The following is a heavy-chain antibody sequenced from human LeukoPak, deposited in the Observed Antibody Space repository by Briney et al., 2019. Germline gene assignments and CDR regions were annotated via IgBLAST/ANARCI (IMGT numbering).Heavy chain of an antibody. CDR3: ARVRNGDYADY. CDR1: GGSISSGDYY. J-gene: IGHJ4*02. D-gene: IGHD4-17*01. Sequence: SETLSLTCTVSGGSISSGDYYWSWIRQPPGKGLEWIGYIYYSGSTYYNPSLKSRVTISVDTSKNQFSLKLSSVTAADTAVYYCARVRNGDYADYWGQGTLSPSAQ. CDR2: IYYSGST. V-gene: IGHV4-30-4*01.